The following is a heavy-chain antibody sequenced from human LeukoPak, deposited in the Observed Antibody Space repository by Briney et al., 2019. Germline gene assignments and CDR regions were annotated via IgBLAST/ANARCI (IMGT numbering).Heavy chain of an antibody. CDR3: ARARVQLDAFDI. CDR1: GGSFSVYY. J-gene: IGHJ3*02. CDR2: INHSRRT. D-gene: IGHD1-1*01. V-gene: IGHV4-34*01. Sequence: SERLSLTRAVYGGSFSVYYWSGIPQPPGRGLERIGEINHSRRTNYNPSLKSRVTISVDTSKNQFSLKLSSVTAAGTAVYYCARARVQLDAFDIWGQGTMVTVSS.